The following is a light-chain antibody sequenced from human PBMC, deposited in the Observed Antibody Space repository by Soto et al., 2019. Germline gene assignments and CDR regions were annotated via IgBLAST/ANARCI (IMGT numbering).Light chain of an antibody. CDR3: LQHNTYPYT. J-gene: IGKJ5*01. CDR2: ETS. V-gene: IGKV1-17*03. Sequence: DVQMPQSPSAMSASVGDRVTSACPASQAISRFVASFQHTPGRAHERLIYETSHLQPGVPPRFSGSGSGTEFTLAISGLQPEDFAPYYCLQHNTYPYTFGQGTRLEIK. CDR1: QAISRF.